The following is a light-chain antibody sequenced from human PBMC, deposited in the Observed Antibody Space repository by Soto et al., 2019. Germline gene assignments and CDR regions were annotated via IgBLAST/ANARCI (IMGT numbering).Light chain of an antibody. J-gene: IGLJ2*01. V-gene: IGLV4-69*01. CDR1: SGHSSYA. CDR2: LSSDGSH. Sequence: QPVLTQSPSASASLGASVKLTCTLSSGHSSYAIAWHQQQPEKGPRYLMKLSSDGSHSKGDGIPDRFSGSSSGAERYLTISSLQSVDEADYYCQTWDTGARVVFGGGTKLTVL. CDR3: QTWDTGARVV.